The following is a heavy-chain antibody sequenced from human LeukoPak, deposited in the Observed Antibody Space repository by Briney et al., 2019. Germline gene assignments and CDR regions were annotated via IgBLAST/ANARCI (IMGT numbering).Heavy chain of an antibody. CDR2: ISAYNGNT. CDR1: GYTFTSYG. CDR3: ARGSRPVYNLLTGKRYFDY. Sequence: GASVKVSCKASGYTFTSYGISWVRQAPGQGLEWMGWISAYNGNTNYAQKLQGRVTMTTDTSTSTAYMELRSLRSEDTAVYYCARGSRPVYNLLTGKRYFDYWGQGTLLTVSS. D-gene: IGHD3-9*01. V-gene: IGHV1-18*01. J-gene: IGHJ4*02.